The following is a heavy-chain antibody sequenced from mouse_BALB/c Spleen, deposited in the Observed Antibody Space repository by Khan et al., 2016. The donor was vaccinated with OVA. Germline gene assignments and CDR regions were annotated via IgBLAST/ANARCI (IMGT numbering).Heavy chain of an antibody. V-gene: IGHV9-3-1*01. D-gene: IGHD2-10*01. J-gene: IGHJ4*01. Sequence: QIVLVLSGPELKKPGETVKISWKASGYTFTNYGMNWVKQSPGKALQWTGWILTYTGELTYADDFKGRFAFSLDTSTSTAYLQISNIKHEDTATNYEARPPYFSDTLDPWGQGSSVTVSS. CDR3: ARPPYFSDTLDP. CDR1: GYTFTNYG. CDR2: ILTYTGEL.